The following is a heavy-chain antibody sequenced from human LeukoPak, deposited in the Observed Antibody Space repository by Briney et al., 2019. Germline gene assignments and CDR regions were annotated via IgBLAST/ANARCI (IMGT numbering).Heavy chain of an antibody. D-gene: IGHD3-3*01. Sequence: PSETLSLTCTVSGGSISSSSYYWGWIRQPPGKGLEWIGSIYYSGGTYYNPSLKSRVTISVDTSKNQFSLKLSSVTAADTAVYYCARRGRHYDFWSGYYKRKGYFDYWGQGTLVTVSS. CDR2: IYYSGGT. CDR3: ARRGRHYDFWSGYYKRKGYFDY. J-gene: IGHJ4*02. CDR1: GGSISSSSYY. V-gene: IGHV4-39*01.